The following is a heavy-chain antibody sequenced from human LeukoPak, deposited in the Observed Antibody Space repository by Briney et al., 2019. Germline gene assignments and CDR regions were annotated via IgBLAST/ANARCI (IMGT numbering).Heavy chain of an antibody. CDR2: ISYDGSNK. CDR3: AKALVGSGSYYNVACFDY. J-gene: IGHJ4*02. D-gene: IGHD3-10*01. CDR1: GFTFSSYG. Sequence: GGSLRLSCAASGFTFSSYGMHWVRQAPGKGLEWVAVISYDGSNKYYADSVEGRFTISRDNSKNTLYLQMNSLRAEDTAVYYCAKALVGSGSYYNVACFDYWGQGTLVTVSS. V-gene: IGHV3-30*18.